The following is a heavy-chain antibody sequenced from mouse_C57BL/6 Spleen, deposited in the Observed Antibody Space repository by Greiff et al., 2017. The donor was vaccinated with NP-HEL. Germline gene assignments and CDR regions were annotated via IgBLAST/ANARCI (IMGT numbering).Heavy chain of an antibody. CDR2: INPNYGTT. J-gene: IGHJ1*03. CDR1: GYSFTDYN. V-gene: IGHV1-39*01. D-gene: IGHD1-1*01. CDR3: ERDYYGSSYRYFDG. Sequence: VQLKESGPELVKPGASVKISCKASGYSFTDYNMNWVKQSNGKSLEWIGVINPNYGTTSYTQKVKGKVTLTVDQSTSTAYMQINSLSSEASEVYYCERDYYGSSYRYFDGWGTGTTVTVAS.